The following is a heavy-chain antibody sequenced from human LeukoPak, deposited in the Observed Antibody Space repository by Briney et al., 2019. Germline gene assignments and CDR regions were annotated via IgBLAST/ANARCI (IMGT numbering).Heavy chain of an antibody. D-gene: IGHD3-22*01. J-gene: IGHJ6*03. CDR2: FDPEDGET. V-gene: IGHV1-24*01. CDR1: GYTLTELS. CDR3: ARLTYYYDSSGYWNLSYYMDV. Sequence: ASVKVSCKVSGYTLTELSMHWVRQAPGKGLEWMGGFDPEDGETIYAQKFQGRVTMTEDTSTDTAYMELSSLSSEDTAVYYCARLTYYYDSSGYWNLSYYMDVWGKGTTVTISS.